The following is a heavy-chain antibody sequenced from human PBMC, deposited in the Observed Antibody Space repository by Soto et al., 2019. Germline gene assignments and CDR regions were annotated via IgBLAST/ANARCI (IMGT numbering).Heavy chain of an antibody. CDR2: IYYSGST. CDR3: ASGGSSNWFDP. J-gene: IGHJ5*02. Sequence: SETLSLTCTVSGGSISSGGYYWSWIRQHPGKGLEWIGYIYYSGSTYYNPSLKSRVTMSVDTSKNQFSLKVTSVTAADTAVYYCASGGSSNWFDPWGQGQSSPSPQ. CDR1: GGSISSGGYY. V-gene: IGHV4-30-4*08. D-gene: IGHD1-26*01.